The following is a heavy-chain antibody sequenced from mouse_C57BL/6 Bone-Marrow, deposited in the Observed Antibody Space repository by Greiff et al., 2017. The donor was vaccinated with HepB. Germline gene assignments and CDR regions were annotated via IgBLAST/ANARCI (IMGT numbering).Heavy chain of an antibody. V-gene: IGHV2-6*01. D-gene: IGHD1-1*01. CDR3: ASFYYYGSYAMDY. CDR2: IWGVGST. CDR1: GFSLTSYG. J-gene: IGHJ4*01. Sequence: VMLVESGPGLVAPSQSLSITCTVSGFSLTSYGVDWVRQSPGKGLEWLGVIWGVGSTNYNSALKSRLSISKDNSKSQVFLKMNSLQTDDTAMYYCASFYYYGSYAMDYWGQGTSVTVSS.